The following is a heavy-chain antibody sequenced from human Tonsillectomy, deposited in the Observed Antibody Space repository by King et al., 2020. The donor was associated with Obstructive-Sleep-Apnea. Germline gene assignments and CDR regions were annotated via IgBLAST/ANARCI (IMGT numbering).Heavy chain of an antibody. J-gene: IGHJ4*02. CDR2: IYHSGST. CDR1: GGSISSSNW. CDR3: ARAIGYPVYYFDS. V-gene: IGHV4-4*02. D-gene: IGHD2-21*01. Sequence: VQLQESGPGLVKPSGTLSLTCAVSGGSISSSNWWNWVRQPPGKGLEWIGEIYHSGSTSYNPSLKSRVTISVDKSKNQFSLKLSSVTAADTALYYCARAIGYPVYYFDSWGQGTLVPVSS.